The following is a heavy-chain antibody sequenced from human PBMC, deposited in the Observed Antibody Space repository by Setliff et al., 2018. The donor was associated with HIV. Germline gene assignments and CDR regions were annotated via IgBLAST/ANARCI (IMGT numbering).Heavy chain of an antibody. J-gene: IGHJ4*02. CDR2: IIPSLGTA. Sequence: SVKVSCKSSGDTFTGYTITWVRQAPGQGLEWMGGIIPSLGTANYAQRFQGRVTFTADASTSTVYMELSSLRSEDTGMYYCAREGSFVPAAPLGNGNRILDFWGQGTLVTVSS. D-gene: IGHD2-2*01. CDR3: AREGSFVPAAPLGNGNRILDF. V-gene: IGHV1-69*13. CDR1: GDTFTGYT.